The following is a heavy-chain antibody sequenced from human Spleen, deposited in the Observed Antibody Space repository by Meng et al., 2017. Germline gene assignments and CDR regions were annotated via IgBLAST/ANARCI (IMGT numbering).Heavy chain of an antibody. V-gene: IGHV3-23*01. J-gene: IGHJ4*02. Sequence: GESLKISCAASGFTFSSYAMSWVRQAPGKGLEWVSSISGSGGSTYLADSVKGRFTFSRDNSKNTLYLQMNSLKAEDTAVYYCAKVRRGYCSSTSCYIGDYWGQGTLVTVSS. CDR3: AKVRRGYCSSTSCYIGDY. D-gene: IGHD2-2*02. CDR2: ISGSGGST. CDR1: GFTFSSYA.